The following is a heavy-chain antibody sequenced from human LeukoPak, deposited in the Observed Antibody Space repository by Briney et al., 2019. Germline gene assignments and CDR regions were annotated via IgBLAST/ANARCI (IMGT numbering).Heavy chain of an antibody. V-gene: IGHV3-64D*09. J-gene: IGHJ4*03. Sequence: GGSLRLSCSASGFTFSSYAMHWVRQAPGKGLEYVSAIGTNGGRTYYADSVKGRFTISRDNSKNTLYLQMSSLRAEDTAVYYCGNWNFFDYWGQGTTVTVSS. CDR3: GNWNFFDY. CDR2: IGTNGGRT. D-gene: IGHD1-7*01. CDR1: GFTFSSYA.